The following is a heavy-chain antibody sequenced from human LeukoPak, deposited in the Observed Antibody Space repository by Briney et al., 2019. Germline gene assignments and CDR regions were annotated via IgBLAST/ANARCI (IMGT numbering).Heavy chain of an antibody. V-gene: IGHV3-30*18. CDR3: AKVHQEGDHAWFDP. J-gene: IGHJ5*02. CDR2: ISNDGSEK. CDR1: GFTFSRNG. Sequence: GGSLRLSCAASGFTFSRNGMHWVRRAPGKGLEWLAVISNDGSEKYSADSVKGRFTISRDNSKNTLYLQMNSLRAEDTAVYYCAKVHQEGDHAWFDPWGQGTLVTVSS. D-gene: IGHD2-21*02.